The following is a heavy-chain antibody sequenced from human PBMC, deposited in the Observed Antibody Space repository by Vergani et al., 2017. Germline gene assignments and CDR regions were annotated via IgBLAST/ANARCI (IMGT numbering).Heavy chain of an antibody. CDR2: IYTSTSGI. D-gene: IGHD2-21*02. CDR1: GFSFSSYG. Sequence: EVKLVESGGALVQPGGTLRLSCAASGFSFSSYGMNWVRQAPGKGLEWFAYIYTSTSGINYRESVKGGFTISRDNVKNSLYLQMTSLRTEDTAVYYCAREVASGYDGAWYSGTGMDVWGQGTTVTVSS. V-gene: IGHV3-48*01. CDR3: AREVASGYDGAWYSGTGMDV. J-gene: IGHJ6*01.